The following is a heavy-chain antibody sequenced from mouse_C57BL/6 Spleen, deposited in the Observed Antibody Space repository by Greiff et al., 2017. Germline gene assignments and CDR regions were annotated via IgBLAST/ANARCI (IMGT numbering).Heavy chain of an antibody. Sequence: QVQLQQPGAELVKPGASVKMSCKASGYTFTSYWITWVKQRPGQGLEWIGDLYPGSGSTNYNEKFKSKATLTVDTSSSTAYMQLSSLTSEDSAVYYCARYYGSSSWFAYWGQGTLVTVSA. CDR2: LYPGSGST. CDR1: GYTFTSYW. CDR3: ARYYGSSSWFAY. V-gene: IGHV1-55*01. J-gene: IGHJ3*01. D-gene: IGHD1-1*01.